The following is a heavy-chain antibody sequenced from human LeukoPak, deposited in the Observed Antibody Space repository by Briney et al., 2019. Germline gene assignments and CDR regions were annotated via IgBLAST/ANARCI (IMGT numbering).Heavy chain of an antibody. Sequence: GGSLRLSCEASGFTFSNYAMSWVREAPGKGLEWVSTVTASARRTYYADSVQGRFTISRDNSNNTLFLQVNSLRADDTAVYHCAKWGFSDRSGANFHSWGQGTLVTVSS. J-gene: IGHJ4*02. D-gene: IGHD3-22*01. CDR3: AKWGFSDRSGANFHS. CDR1: GFTFSNYA. V-gene: IGHV3-23*01. CDR2: VTASARRT.